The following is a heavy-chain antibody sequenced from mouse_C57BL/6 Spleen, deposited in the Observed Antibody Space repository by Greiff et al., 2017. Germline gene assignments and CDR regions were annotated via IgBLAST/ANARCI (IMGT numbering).Heavy chain of an antibody. V-gene: IGHV5-17*01. CDR3: ASYSWFAY. D-gene: IGHD2-1*01. Sequence: EVKLVESGGGLVKPGGSLKLSCAASGFTFSDYGMHWVRQAPEKGLEWVAYISSGSSTIYYADTVKGRFTISRDHAKNTLFLQMTSLRSEDTAMYYCASYSWFAYWGQGTLVTVAA. CDR1: GFTFSDYG. J-gene: IGHJ3*01. CDR2: ISSGSSTI.